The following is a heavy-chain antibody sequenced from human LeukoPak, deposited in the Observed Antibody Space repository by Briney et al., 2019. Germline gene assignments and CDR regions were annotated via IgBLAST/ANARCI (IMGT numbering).Heavy chain of an antibody. CDR1: GGSISGFH. D-gene: IGHD2-15*01. J-gene: IGHJ4*02. CDR3: ARQLAVAATAFDY. CDR2: IYSTGST. V-gene: IGHV4-59*08. Sequence: SETLSPTCTVSGGSISGFHWSWIRQPPGKGLEWVGYIYSTGSTNYNPSLKSRVTFSVDTSKNQFSLKLSSVTVADTAVYFCARQLAVAATAFDYWGQGTLVTVSS.